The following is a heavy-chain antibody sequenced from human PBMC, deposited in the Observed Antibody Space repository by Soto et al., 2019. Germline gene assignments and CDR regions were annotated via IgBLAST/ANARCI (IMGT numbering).Heavy chain of an antibody. J-gene: IGHJ4*02. CDR2: IYSGGST. Sequence: EVQLVESGGGLVQPGGSLRLSCAASGFTVSSNYMSWVRQAPGKGLEWVSVIYSGGSTYYADSVKGRFTISRHNSKNTLYLQMNSLRAEDTAVYYCARVGYSSGWYGGYYFDYWGQGTLVTVSS. V-gene: IGHV3-53*04. D-gene: IGHD6-19*01. CDR1: GFTVSSNY. CDR3: ARVGYSSGWYGGYYFDY.